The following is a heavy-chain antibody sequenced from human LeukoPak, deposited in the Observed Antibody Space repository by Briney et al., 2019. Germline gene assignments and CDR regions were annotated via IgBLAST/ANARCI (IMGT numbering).Heavy chain of an antibody. D-gene: IGHD1-26*01. CDR2: ISGSGGST. J-gene: IGHJ4*02. CDR3: AKDQRSGSYYHLFDY. CDR1: GFTFSSYA. Sequence: GGSLRLSCAASGFTFSSYAMSWVRQAPGKGLEWVSAISGSGGSTYYADSVKGRFTISRDNSKNTLYLQMNNLRAEDTAVYYCAKDQRSGSYYHLFDYWGQGTLVTVSS. V-gene: IGHV3-23*01.